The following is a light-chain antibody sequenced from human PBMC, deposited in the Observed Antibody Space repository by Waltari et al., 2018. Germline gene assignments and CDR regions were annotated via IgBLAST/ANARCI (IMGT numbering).Light chain of an antibody. V-gene: IGKV3-15*01. J-gene: IGKJ2*01. Sequence: ETVMTQSPGTLSVSPGERATLSCRASQNVNSHLAWYQQKFGQAPRLLIYGASNRAIGIPARFSGSGSGTEFTLTINSLQSEDLAVYYCQQYNNGPPGTFGQGTKVEFK. CDR3: QQYNNGPPGT. CDR1: QNVNSH. CDR2: GAS.